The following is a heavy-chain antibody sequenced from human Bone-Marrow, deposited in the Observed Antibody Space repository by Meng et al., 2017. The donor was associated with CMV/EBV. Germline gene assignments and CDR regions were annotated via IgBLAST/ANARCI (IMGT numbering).Heavy chain of an antibody. D-gene: IGHD5-24*01. V-gene: IGHV4-34*01. CDR2: INHSGST. CDR3: ARGGSIGWLPHFDYWYFDL. J-gene: IGHJ2*01. Sequence: SETLSLTCAVYGGSFSGYYWSWIRQPPGKGLEWIGEINHSGSTNYNPSPKSRVTISVDTSKNQFSLKLSSVTAADTAVYYCARGGSIGWLPHFDYWYFDLWGRGTLVTVSS. CDR1: GGSFSGYY.